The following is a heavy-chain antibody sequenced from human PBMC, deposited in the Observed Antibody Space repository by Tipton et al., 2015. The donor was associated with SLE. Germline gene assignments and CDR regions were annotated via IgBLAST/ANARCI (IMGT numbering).Heavy chain of an antibody. Sequence: TLSLTCAVYGGSFSGYYWSWIRQPPGKGLEWIGEINHSGSTNYNPSLKSRATISVDTSKNQFSLKLSSVTAADTAVYYCARGGRITMIVTAFDIWGQGTMVTVSS. CDR3: ARGGRITMIVTAFDI. V-gene: IGHV4-34*01. J-gene: IGHJ3*02. CDR2: INHSGST. D-gene: IGHD3-22*01. CDR1: GGSFSGYY.